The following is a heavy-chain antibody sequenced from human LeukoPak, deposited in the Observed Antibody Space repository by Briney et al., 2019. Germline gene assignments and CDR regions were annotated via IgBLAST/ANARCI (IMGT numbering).Heavy chain of an antibody. CDR3: ARGGYSYGYVYVY. Sequence: GGSLRLSCAASGFTVSSNYMSWVRQAPGKGLEWVSVIYSGGSTYYADSVKGRFTISRDNSKNTLYFQMNSLRAEDTAVYYCARGGYSYGYVYVYWGQGTLVTVSS. CDR2: IYSGGST. CDR1: GFTVSSNY. V-gene: IGHV3-53*01. D-gene: IGHD5-18*01. J-gene: IGHJ4*02.